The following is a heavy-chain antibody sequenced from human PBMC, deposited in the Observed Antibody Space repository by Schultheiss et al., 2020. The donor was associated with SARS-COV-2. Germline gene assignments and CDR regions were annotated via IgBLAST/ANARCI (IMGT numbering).Heavy chain of an antibody. J-gene: IGHJ2*01. CDR2: INPNSGGT. D-gene: IGHD1-26*01. Sequence: ASVKVSCKASGYTFTGYYMHWVRQAPGQGLEWMGRINPNSGGTNYAQKFQGRVTMTRNTSISTAYMELSSLRSEDTAVYYCARDQYTGNFDLWGRGTLVTVSS. CDR3: ARDQYTGNFDL. V-gene: IGHV1-2*06. CDR1: GYTFTGYY.